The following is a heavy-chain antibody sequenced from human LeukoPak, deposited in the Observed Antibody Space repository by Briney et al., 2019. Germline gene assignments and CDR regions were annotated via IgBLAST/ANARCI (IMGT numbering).Heavy chain of an antibody. Sequence: TSETLCLTCAVYGGSFSGYYWSWIRQPPGEGLEWIGEINHSGSTNYNPSLKSRVTISVDTSKNQFSLKLSSVTAADTAVYYCARVTTVTISGMDVWGQGTTVTVSS. CDR2: INHSGST. CDR1: GGSFSGYY. V-gene: IGHV4-34*01. D-gene: IGHD4-17*01. J-gene: IGHJ6*02. CDR3: ARVTTVTISGMDV.